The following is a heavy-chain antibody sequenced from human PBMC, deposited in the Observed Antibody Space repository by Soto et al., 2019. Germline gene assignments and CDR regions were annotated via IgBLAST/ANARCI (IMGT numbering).Heavy chain of an antibody. V-gene: IGHV4-39*01. CDR2: IYYSGST. D-gene: IGHD6-6*01. J-gene: IGHJ4*02. Sequence: PSETNCVRNSVSDGNIRNRSYRRGCIRQPPGKGLEWIGSIYYSGSTYYNPSLKSRVTVSVDTSKNQFSLKLSSVTAEDTAVYYCARGGAARLGYWGQGILVTVSS. CDR1: DGNIRNRSYR. CDR3: ARGGAARLGY.